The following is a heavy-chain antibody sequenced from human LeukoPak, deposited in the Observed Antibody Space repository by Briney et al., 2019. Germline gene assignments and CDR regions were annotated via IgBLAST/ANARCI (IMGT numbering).Heavy chain of an antibody. D-gene: IGHD5-18*01. CDR3: ARVIGWGYSYGPSFDY. V-gene: IGHV1-2*06. CDR1: GYTFTGYY. Sequence: GASVKVSCKASGYTFTGYYMHWVRQAPGQGLEWMGRINPNSGGTNYAQKFQGRVTMTRDTSISTAYMELSRLRADDTAVYYCARVIGWGYSYGPSFDYWGQGTLVTVSS. CDR2: INPNSGGT. J-gene: IGHJ4*02.